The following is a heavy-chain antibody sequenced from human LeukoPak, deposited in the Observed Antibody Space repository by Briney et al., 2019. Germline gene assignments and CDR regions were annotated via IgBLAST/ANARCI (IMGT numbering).Heavy chain of an antibody. CDR3: TKEVGPMSATTERYSFDH. Sequence: TGGSLRLSCAASGFTFSDYGMHWVRQAPGKGLEWVTVISNEGRVQYYADSVKGRFTISRDNSENTLSLQMNSLRADDTAVYYCTKEVGPMSATTERYSFDHWGRGTLVTVSS. CDR1: GFTFSDYG. CDR2: ISNEGRVQ. D-gene: IGHD4-17*01. J-gene: IGHJ4*02. V-gene: IGHV3-30*18.